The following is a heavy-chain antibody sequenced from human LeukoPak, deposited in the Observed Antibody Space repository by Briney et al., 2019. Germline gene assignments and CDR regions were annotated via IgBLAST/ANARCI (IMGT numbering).Heavy chain of an antibody. J-gene: IGHJ5*02. CDR1: GFTFSSYW. Sequence: GGSLRLSCAASGFTFSSYWMHWVRQAPGKGLVWVSRINSDGSSTSYADSVKGRFTISRDNAKNTLYLQMNSLRAEDTAVYYCARDLYYCSGGSCYSDRWFDPWGQGTLVTVSS. D-gene: IGHD2-15*01. CDR2: INSDGSST. CDR3: ARDLYYCSGGSCYSDRWFDP. V-gene: IGHV3-74*01.